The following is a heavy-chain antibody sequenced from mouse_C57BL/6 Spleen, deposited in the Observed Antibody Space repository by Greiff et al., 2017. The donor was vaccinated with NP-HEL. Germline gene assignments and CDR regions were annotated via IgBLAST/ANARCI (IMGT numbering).Heavy chain of an antibody. CDR1: GYTFTSYW. CDR2: IYPGSGST. Sequence: QVQLQQPGAELVKPGASVKMSCKASGYTFTSYWITWVKQRPGQGLEWIGDIYPGSGSTNYNEKFKSKATLTVDTSSSTAYMQLSSLTSEDSAVYYCARSGYGRERYYFDYWGQGTTLTVSS. J-gene: IGHJ2*01. V-gene: IGHV1-55*01. CDR3: ARSGYGRERYYFDY. D-gene: IGHD1-1*01.